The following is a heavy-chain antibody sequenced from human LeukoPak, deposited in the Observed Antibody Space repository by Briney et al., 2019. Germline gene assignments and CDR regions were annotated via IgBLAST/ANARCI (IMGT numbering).Heavy chain of an antibody. CDR1: GASIRSYY. J-gene: IGHJ4*02. V-gene: IGHV4-59*01. Sequence: SETLSLTCTVYGASIRSYYWSRIRQPPGKGLELIGYIYYSGTTNYNPSLKSRVAISVDTSKNQFSLRLSSVTAADTAVYYCARGRSVGATLGYWGQGTLVTVSS. CDR2: IYYSGTT. CDR3: ARGRSVGATLGY. D-gene: IGHD1-26*01.